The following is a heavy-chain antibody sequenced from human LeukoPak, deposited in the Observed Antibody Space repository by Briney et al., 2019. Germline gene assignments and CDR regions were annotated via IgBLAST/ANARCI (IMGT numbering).Heavy chain of an antibody. D-gene: IGHD1-26*01. Sequence: PSGTLSLTCAVYGGSITTTNWWSWVRQPPGKGLEWIGEVHLSGATNYNPSLESRVSMSIDKSKNHLSLEVTSVTAADTAIYYCTRESGAFSPFGFWGQGTLLTVSS. CDR3: TRESGAFSPFGF. V-gene: IGHV4-4*02. CDR1: GGSITTTNW. J-gene: IGHJ4*02. CDR2: VHLSGAT.